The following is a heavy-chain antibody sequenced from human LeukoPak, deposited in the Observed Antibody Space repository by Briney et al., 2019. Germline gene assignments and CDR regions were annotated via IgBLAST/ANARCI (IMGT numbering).Heavy chain of an antibody. CDR1: GFTVSSNY. CDR3: AGRRDGHNLENDY. D-gene: IGHD5-24*01. J-gene: IGHJ4*02. CDR2: IYSGGST. Sequence: GGSLRLSCAASGFTVSSNYMSWVRQAPGKGLEWVSVIYSGGSTYYADSVKGRFTISRDNSKNTLYLQMNSLRAEDTAVYYCAGRRDGHNLENDYWGQGTLVTVSS. V-gene: IGHV3-66*01.